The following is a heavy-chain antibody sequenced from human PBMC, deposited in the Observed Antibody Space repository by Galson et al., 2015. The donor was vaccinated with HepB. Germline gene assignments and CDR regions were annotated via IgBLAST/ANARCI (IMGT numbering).Heavy chain of an antibody. CDR1: GYSFTSYW. V-gene: IGHV5-10-1*01. D-gene: IGHD3-10*01. J-gene: IGHJ6*02. CDR2: IDPSDSYT. Sequence: QSGAEVKKPGESLRISCKGSGYSFTSYWISWVRQMPGKGLEWMGRIDPSDSYTNYSPSFQGHVTISADKSISTAYLQWSSLKASDTAMYYCARRVYYGSGSYYNYGMDVWGQGTTVTVSS. CDR3: ARRVYYGSGSYYNYGMDV.